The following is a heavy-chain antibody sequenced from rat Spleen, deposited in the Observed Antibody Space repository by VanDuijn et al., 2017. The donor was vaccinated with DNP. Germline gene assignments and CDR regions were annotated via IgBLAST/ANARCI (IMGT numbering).Heavy chain of an antibody. CDR2: ISPSGSRT. Sequence: EVQLVESGGGLVQPGRSLKLSCAASGFTFSNYGMHWIRQAPKKGLEWVAAISPSGSRTYYPDSVKGRFTISRDDAKSGLYLQMNSLKSEDTATYYCARGSTSIYWYFDFWGPGTMVAVSS. CDR3: ARGSTSIYWYFDF. D-gene: IGHD3-1*01. V-gene: IGHV5-19*01. J-gene: IGHJ1*01. CDR1: GFTFSNYG.